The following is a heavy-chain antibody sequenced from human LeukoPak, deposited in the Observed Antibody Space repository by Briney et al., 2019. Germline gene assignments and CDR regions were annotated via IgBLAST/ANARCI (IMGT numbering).Heavy chain of an antibody. V-gene: IGHV4-59*12. CDR3: ALRTLVPAAAMFDY. J-gene: IGHJ4*02. CDR2: IYYSGST. Sequence: SSETLSLTCTVSGGSISSYYWSWIRQPPGKGLEWIGYIYYSGSTYYNPSLKSRVTISVDTSKNQFSLKLSSVTAADTAVYYCALRTLVPAAAMFDYWGQGTLVTVSS. CDR1: GGSISSYY. D-gene: IGHD2-2*01.